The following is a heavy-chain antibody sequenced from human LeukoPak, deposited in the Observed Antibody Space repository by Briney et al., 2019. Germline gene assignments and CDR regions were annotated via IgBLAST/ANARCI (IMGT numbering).Heavy chain of an antibody. CDR3: AKDRGTTVTTPDAFDI. V-gene: IGHV3-9*01. Sequence: PGGSLRLSCAASGFTFDDYAMHWVRQAPGKGLEWVSGISWNSGSIGYADSVKGRFTISRDNAKNSLYLQMNSLRAEDTALYYCAKDRGTTVTTPDAFDIWGQGTMVTVSS. CDR1: GFTFDDYA. J-gene: IGHJ3*02. CDR2: ISWNSGSI. D-gene: IGHD4-17*01.